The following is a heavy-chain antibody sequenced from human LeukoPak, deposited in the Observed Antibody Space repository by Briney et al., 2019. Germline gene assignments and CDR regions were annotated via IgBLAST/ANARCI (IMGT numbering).Heavy chain of an antibody. CDR2: ISGSGGST. Sequence: GGSLRLSCAASGFTFSTYWMSWVRQAPGKGLEWVSAISGSGGSTYYADSVKGRFTISRDNSKNTLYLQMNSLRAEDTAVYYCAKAVPSRLWFGDLPTETSYYFDYWGQGTLVTVSS. D-gene: IGHD3-10*01. CDR3: AKAVPSRLWFGDLPTETSYYFDY. J-gene: IGHJ4*02. V-gene: IGHV3-23*01. CDR1: GFTFSTYW.